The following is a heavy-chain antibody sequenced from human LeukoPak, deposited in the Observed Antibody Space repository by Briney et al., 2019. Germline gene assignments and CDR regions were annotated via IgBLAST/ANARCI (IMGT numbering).Heavy chain of an antibody. D-gene: IGHD3-9*01. V-gene: IGHV1-18*01. CDR1: GYTFTSYG. CDR2: ISAYNGNT. Sequence: GASVKVSCKASGYTFTSYGISWVRQAPGQGLEWMGWISAYNGNTNYAQTLQGRVTMTTDTSTSTAYMELRSLRSDDTAVYYCAGLRYFDWLSPRENWFDPWGQGTLVTVSS. J-gene: IGHJ5*02. CDR3: AGLRYFDWLSPRENWFDP.